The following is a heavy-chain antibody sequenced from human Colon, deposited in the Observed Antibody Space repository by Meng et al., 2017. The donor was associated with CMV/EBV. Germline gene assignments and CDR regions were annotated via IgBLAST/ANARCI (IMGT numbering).Heavy chain of an antibody. CDR1: GDSIKNYY. CDR3: ARAGARGVPVDL. V-gene: IGHV4-4*07. CDR2: IHYSGGT. J-gene: IGHJ4*02. Sequence: QGQLPASGPRLVKPSETLSLTCTVSGDSIKNYYWTWLRQPAGKGLEWLGRIHYSGGTDDNPSLKSRVTLSIDTSKNQLSLKIYSVTAADTAVYYCARAGARGVPVDLWGQGTLVTVSS. D-gene: IGHD3-10*01.